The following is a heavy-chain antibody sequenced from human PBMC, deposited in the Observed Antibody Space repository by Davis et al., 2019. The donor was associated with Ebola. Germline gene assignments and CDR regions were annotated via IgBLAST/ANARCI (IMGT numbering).Heavy chain of an antibody. CDR2: INAGNSNA. CDR1: GYTFTFYA. Sequence: AASVKVSCKASGYTFTFYAMHWVRQAPGQRLEWMGWINAGNSNAKYSQKFQGRVTITRDTSTSTVYMELSSLRSEDTAVYYCARGGSLTLGAFDIWGQGTMVTVSS. J-gene: IGHJ3*02. V-gene: IGHV1-3*01. CDR3: ARGGSLTLGAFDI. D-gene: IGHD1-14*01.